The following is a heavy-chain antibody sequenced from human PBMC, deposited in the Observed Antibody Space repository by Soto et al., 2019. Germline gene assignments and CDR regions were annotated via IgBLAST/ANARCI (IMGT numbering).Heavy chain of an antibody. CDR3: ALHLTQNYYTMDV. CDR2: ITGSGGRA. CDR1: GFTFSNFV. J-gene: IGHJ6*02. Sequence: EVQLLESGGDWVQPGGSLRLSCAASGFTFSNFVMSWVRHIPGKGLHWVSGITGSGGRAYYADSVKGRFTISRDNSRNTLYLQLSRLGAEDTAMYHWALHLTQNYYTMDVWGQGTTVTVSS. V-gene: IGHV3-23*01.